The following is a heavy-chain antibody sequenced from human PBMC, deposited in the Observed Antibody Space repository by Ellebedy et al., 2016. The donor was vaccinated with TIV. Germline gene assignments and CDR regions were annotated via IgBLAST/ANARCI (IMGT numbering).Heavy chain of an antibody. Sequence: SETLSLTXTVSGGSISSGDYYWSWIRQPPGKGLEWIGYIYYSGSTYYNPSLKSRVTISVDTSKNQFSLKLSSVTAADTAVYYCASSSLDIVVVPAATTYYYYYYMDVWGKGTTVTVSS. D-gene: IGHD2-2*03. CDR1: GGSISSGDYY. V-gene: IGHV4-30-4*01. J-gene: IGHJ6*03. CDR2: IYYSGST. CDR3: ASSSLDIVVVPAATTYYYYYYMDV.